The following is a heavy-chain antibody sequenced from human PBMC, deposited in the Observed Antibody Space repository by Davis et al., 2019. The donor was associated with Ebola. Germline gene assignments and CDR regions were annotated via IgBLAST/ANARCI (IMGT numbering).Heavy chain of an antibody. CDR2: MNCDNGDT. Sequence: ASVKVSCKASGYTFTDYYIHWVRQAPGQGLEWMGWMNCDNGDTKYAQKFQGRVTVTRDTSIGTAYMELSSLRSEDTAVYYCATVHFGIIYSYYFDFWGQGTRVTVSS. CDR1: GYTFTDYY. V-gene: IGHV1-2*02. D-gene: IGHD3-16*02. CDR3: ATVHFGIIYSYYFDF. J-gene: IGHJ4*02.